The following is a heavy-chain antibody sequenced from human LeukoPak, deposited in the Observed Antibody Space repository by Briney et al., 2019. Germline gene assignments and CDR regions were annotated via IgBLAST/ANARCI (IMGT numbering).Heavy chain of an antibody. CDR2: IKPDGGEK. V-gene: IGHV3-7*01. CDR1: GLTFSIYW. D-gene: IGHD3-9*01. J-gene: IGHJ4*02. Sequence: GRSLTLSCAASGLTFSIYWMTWVRHAPGKRPEWVANIKPDGGEKSYVDSVKGRFTISRDNAKNSLYLQMSSLRAEDTAIYYCARGTYWLYYWGQGTLVTVSS. CDR3: ARGTYWLYY.